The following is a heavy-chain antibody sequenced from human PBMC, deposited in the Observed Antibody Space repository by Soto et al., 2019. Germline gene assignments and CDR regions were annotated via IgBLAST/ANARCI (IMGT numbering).Heavy chain of an antibody. CDR1: GFTFSSYG. CDR3: AKEMSSSRLYYYYYGMDV. V-gene: IGHV3-30*18. Sequence: GGSLRLSCAASGFTFSSYGMHWVRQAPGKGLEWVAVISYDGSNKYYADSVKGRFTISRDNSKNTLYLQMNSLRAEDTAVYYCAKEMSSSRLYYYYYGMDVWGQGTTVTVSS. J-gene: IGHJ6*02. CDR2: ISYDGSNK. D-gene: IGHD6-6*01.